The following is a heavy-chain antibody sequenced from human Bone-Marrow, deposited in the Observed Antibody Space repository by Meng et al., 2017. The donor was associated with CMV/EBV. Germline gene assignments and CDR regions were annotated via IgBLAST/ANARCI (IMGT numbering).Heavy chain of an antibody. Sequence: GGSLRLSCAASGFTFSSYAMHWVRQAPGKGLEWVGRIKSKTDGGTTDYAAPVKGRFTISRDDSKNTLYLQMNSLKTEDTAVYYCTTEYQYDSSGYPRGAPYYFDYWGQGTLVTVSS. D-gene: IGHD3-22*01. J-gene: IGHJ4*02. V-gene: IGHV3-15*01. CDR1: GFTFSSYA. CDR3: TTEYQYDSSGYPRGAPYYFDY. CDR2: IKSKTDGGTT.